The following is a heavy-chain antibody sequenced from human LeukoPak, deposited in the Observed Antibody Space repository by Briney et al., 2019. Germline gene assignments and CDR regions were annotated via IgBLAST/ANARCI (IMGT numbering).Heavy chain of an antibody. D-gene: IGHD3-22*01. J-gene: IGHJ4*02. CDR3: ARRGYHDSGGYYGY. Sequence: SETLSLTCIVSGGSISNYYWSWIRQPPGKGLEWIAYINYSGNNNYNPSLKSRVTISIDTSKNHFSLRLSSVTAADTAVYYCARRGYHDSGGYYGYWGQGTLVTVSS. CDR1: GGSISNYY. CDR2: INYSGNN. V-gene: IGHV4-59*08.